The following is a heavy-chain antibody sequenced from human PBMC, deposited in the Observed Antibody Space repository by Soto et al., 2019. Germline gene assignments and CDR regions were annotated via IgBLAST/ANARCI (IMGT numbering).Heavy chain of an antibody. D-gene: IGHD4-17*01. CDR3: ARPKGDYGDYVDWFDP. J-gene: IGHJ5*02. Sequence: QVQLVQSGAEVKKPGSSVKVSCKASGVTFSSYAISWVRQAPGQGLEWMGGIIPIFGTANYAQKFQGRVTITADESTSTAYMELSSLRAEDTAVYYCARPKGDYGDYVDWFDPWGQGTMVTVSS. CDR1: GVTFSSYA. CDR2: IIPIFGTA. V-gene: IGHV1-69*12.